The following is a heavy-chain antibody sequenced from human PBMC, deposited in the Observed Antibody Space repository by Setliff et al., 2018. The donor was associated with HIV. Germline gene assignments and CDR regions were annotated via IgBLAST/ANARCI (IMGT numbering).Heavy chain of an antibody. J-gene: IGHJ3*02. Sequence: SETLSLTCAVYGGSFSNYYWSWIRQTPGEGQEWIGEINHSEITKYNPSLESRVTISLDTSKNQFSLKLTSVTAADTSVYYCARKGVDLYFGVDAFDMWGQGTMVTVSS. CDR2: INHSEIT. CDR3: ARKGVDLYFGVDAFDM. D-gene: IGHD3-10*01. CDR1: GGSFSNYY. V-gene: IGHV4-34*01.